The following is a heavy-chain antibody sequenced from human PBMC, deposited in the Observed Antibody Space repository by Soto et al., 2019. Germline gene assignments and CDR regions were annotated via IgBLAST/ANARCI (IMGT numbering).Heavy chain of an antibody. D-gene: IGHD3-22*01. J-gene: IGHJ3*02. V-gene: IGHV3-7*04. CDR1: GFTFSTYW. CDR3: ARGDYYDSSGPFSDAFDI. Sequence: SGGSLRLSCAASGFTFSTYWMSWVRQAPGKGLEWMANIKPDGSEKWYVDSVKGRFTISRDNAKNSLYLQMNSLRAEDTAVYYCARGDYYDSSGPFSDAFDIWGQGTMVTVSS. CDR2: IKPDGSEK.